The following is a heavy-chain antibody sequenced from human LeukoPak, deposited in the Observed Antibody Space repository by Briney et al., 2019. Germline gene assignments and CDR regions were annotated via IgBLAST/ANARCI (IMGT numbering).Heavy chain of an antibody. CDR1: GYTFTSYG. CDR2: ISAYNGNT. J-gene: IGHJ6*03. CDR3: ARVNYDTYYYYMDV. D-gene: IGHD1-7*01. V-gene: IGHV1-18*01. Sequence: ASVKVSCKASGYTFTSYGISWVRQAPGQGLEWMGWISAYNGNTNYAQKLQGRVTMTTDTSTSTAYMELRSLRSDDTAVYYCARVNYDTYYYYMDVWGKGTTVTVSS.